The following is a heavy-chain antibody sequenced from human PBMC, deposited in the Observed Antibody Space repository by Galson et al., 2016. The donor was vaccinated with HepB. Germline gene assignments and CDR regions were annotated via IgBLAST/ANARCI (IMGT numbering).Heavy chain of an antibody. D-gene: IGHD2-2*01. J-gene: IGHJ6*02. Sequence: SLRLSCAVSGFTFSSFSMNWVRQAPGKGLEWVSYISSRSDTIYYADSVKGRFTIPRDKAKNSLYLQTNSLRDGDTAVYYCARGYFSSTSPCGMDVWGQGTTVTVSS. V-gene: IGHV3-48*02. CDR1: GFTFSSFS. CDR3: ARGYFSSTSPCGMDV. CDR2: ISSRSDTI.